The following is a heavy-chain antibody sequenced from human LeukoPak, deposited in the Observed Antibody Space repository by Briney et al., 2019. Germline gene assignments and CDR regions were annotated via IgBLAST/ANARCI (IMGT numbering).Heavy chain of an antibody. CDR2: IHYSGST. D-gene: IGHD5-24*01. J-gene: IGHJ6*03. Sequence: PSETLSLTCTVSGGSISSYYWSWIRQPPGKGLEWIGYIHYSGSTNYNPSLKSRVTISVDTSKNQFSQKLSSVTAAGTAVYYCARGSRDGYNYVHYYYMDVWGKGTTVTVSS. CDR1: GGSISSYY. CDR3: ARGSRDGYNYVHYYYMDV. V-gene: IGHV4-59*01.